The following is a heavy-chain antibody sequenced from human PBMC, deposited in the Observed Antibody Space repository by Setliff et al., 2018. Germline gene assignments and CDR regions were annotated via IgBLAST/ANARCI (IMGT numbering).Heavy chain of an antibody. Sequence: SETLSLTCTVSGASVSSFDYYWSWIRQPPGKGLEYIGHISHGVSTSYSPSLKSRLSISADTSKNQFSLKLTSVTAADTAVYYCARTHCTTTSCFYFHYWGQGTVVTVSS. J-gene: IGHJ4*02. D-gene: IGHD2-2*01. CDR1: GASVSSFDYY. V-gene: IGHV4-30-4*01. CDR3: ARTHCTTTSCFYFHY. CDR2: ISHGVST.